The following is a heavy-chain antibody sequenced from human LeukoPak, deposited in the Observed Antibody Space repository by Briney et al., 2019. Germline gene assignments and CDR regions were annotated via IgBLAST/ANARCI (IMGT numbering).Heavy chain of an antibody. CDR1: GGSFSGYY. CDR3: ARGRGDSSSWYEEDWFDP. D-gene: IGHD6-13*01. V-gene: IGHV4-34*01. J-gene: IGHJ5*02. Sequence: NPSETLSLTCAVYGGSFSGYYWSWIRQPPGKGLEWIGGINHSGSTNYNPSLKSRVTISVDTSKNQFSLKLGSVTAADTAVYYCARGRGDSSSWYEEDWFDPWGQGTLVTVSS. CDR2: INHSGST.